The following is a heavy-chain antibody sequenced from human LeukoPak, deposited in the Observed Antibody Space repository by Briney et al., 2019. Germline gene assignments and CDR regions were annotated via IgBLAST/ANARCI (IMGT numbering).Heavy chain of an antibody. J-gene: IGHJ6*02. CDR3: AREEDGSGSSIYYYYGMDV. Sequence: ASVKVSCKASGYTFTSYAMNWVRQAPGQGLEWMGWINTNTGNPTYAQGFTGRFVFSLDTSVSTAYLQISSLKAEDTAVYYCAREEDGSGSSIYYYYGMDVWDQVTTVTVS. D-gene: IGHD3-10*01. CDR2: INTNTGNP. CDR1: GYTFTSYA. V-gene: IGHV7-4-1*02.